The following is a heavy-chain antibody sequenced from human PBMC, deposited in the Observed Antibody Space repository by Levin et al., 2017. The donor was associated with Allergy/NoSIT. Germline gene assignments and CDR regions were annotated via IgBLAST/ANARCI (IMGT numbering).Heavy chain of an antibody. V-gene: IGHV3-74*01. Sequence: GGSLRLSCAASGFTFSSYWMHWVRQAPGKGLVWVSRINSDGSSTSYADSVKGRFTISRDNAKNTLYLQMNSLRAEDTAVYYCARGLGTIFGYSDWDAGMDGWGQGTTVTVSS. D-gene: IGHD3-3*01. CDR2: INSDGSST. CDR1: GFTFSSYW. J-gene: IGHJ6*02. CDR3: ARGLGTIFGYSDWDAGMDG.